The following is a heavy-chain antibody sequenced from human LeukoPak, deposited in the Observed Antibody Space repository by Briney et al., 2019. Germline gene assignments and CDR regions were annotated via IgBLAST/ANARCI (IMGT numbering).Heavy chain of an antibody. CDR1: GGSINSHY. V-gene: IGHV4-59*11. CDR2: AYYSGAN. J-gene: IGHJ2*01. CDR3: ARDKKEEYFDL. Sequence: SETLSLTCTASGGSINSHYWSWIRQPPGRGLEWIGCAYYSGANIYNPSPRSRVTMSVDTSENHFSLKLSSVTAADTAVYYCARDKKEEYFDLWGRGTLVTVSS.